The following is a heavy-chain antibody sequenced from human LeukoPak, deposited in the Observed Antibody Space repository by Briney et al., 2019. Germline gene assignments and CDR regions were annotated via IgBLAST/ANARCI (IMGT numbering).Heavy chain of an antibody. CDR1: GGSISSYY. CDR2: IYYSGST. Sequence: SETLSLTCTVSGGSISSYYWSWIRQPPGKGLEWIGYIYYSGSTNYNPSLKSRVTISVDTSKNQFSLKLSSVTAADTAVYYCARGPEAITMVRGVTFDYWGQGTLVTVSS. V-gene: IGHV4-59*01. D-gene: IGHD3-10*01. J-gene: IGHJ4*02. CDR3: ARGPEAITMVRGVTFDY.